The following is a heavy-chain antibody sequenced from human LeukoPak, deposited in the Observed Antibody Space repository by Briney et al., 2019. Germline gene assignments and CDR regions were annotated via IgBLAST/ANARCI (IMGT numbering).Heavy chain of an antibody. CDR3: ARGGYSGSYYGFDY. J-gene: IGHJ4*02. D-gene: IGHD1-26*01. Sequence: PGGSLRLSCAASGFTFSSYSMNWVRQAPGKGLEWVSYISSSSSTIYYADSVKGRFTISRDNAKNSLYLQMNSLRAEDTAVYYCARGGYSGSYYGFDYWGQGTLVTVSS. V-gene: IGHV3-48*01. CDR2: ISSSSSTI. CDR1: GFTFSSYS.